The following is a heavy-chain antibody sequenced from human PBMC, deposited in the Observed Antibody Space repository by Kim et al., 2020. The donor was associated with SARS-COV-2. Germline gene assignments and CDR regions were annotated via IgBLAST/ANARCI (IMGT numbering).Heavy chain of an antibody. J-gene: IGHJ4*02. CDR2: IKQDGSEK. CDR1: GFTFSSYW. CDR3: AREKAYGSGSYYLFD. D-gene: IGHD3-10*01. Sequence: GGSLRLSCAASGFTFSSYWMSWVRQAPGKGLEWVANIKQDGSEKYYVDSVKGRFTISRDNAKNSLYLQMNSLRAEDTAVYYCAREKAYGSGSYYLFDWGQGTLVTVSS. V-gene: IGHV3-7*03.